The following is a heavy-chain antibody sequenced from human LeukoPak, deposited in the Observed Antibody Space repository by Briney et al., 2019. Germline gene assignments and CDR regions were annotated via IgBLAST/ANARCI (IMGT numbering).Heavy chain of an antibody. CDR1: GFTFSSYW. J-gene: IGHJ4*02. CDR2: INPGGSSI. D-gene: IGHD1-14*01. Sequence: GSLRLSCAASGFTFSSYWMHWVRQVPGKGPVWVARINPGGSSITYADSVKGRFTISRDNAKNTLYLQMDSLRAEDTGVYYCARSNQADDYWGQGTLVTVSS. CDR3: ARSNQADDY. V-gene: IGHV3-74*01.